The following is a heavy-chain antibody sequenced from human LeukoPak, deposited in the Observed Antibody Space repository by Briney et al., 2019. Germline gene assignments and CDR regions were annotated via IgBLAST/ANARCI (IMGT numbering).Heavy chain of an antibody. CDR3: ARQNLKYYYDSSGYFLP. V-gene: IGHV5-51*01. Sequence: GESLEISCKGSGYSFTSYWIGWVRQMPGKGLEWMGIIYPGDSDTRYSPSFQGQVTISADKSISTAYLQWSSLKASDTAMYYCARQNLKYYYDSSGYFLPWGQGTLVTVSS. D-gene: IGHD3-22*01. J-gene: IGHJ5*02. CDR2: IYPGDSDT. CDR1: GYSFTSYW.